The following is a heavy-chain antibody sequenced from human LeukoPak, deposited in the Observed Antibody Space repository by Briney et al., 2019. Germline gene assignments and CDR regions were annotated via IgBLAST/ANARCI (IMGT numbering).Heavy chain of an antibody. CDR3: ARAKDNYRGNDAFDV. D-gene: IGHD3-16*02. CDR2: IYHSGST. J-gene: IGHJ3*01. CDR1: GYSISSGYY. V-gene: IGHV4-38-2*02. Sequence: SETLSLTCTVSGYSISSGYYWGWIRQSPGKGLEWIGSIYHSGSTYYNPSLKSRITISVDTSKNQFSLKLTSVTAADTALYYCARAKDNYRGNDAFDVWGQGTMVTVSS.